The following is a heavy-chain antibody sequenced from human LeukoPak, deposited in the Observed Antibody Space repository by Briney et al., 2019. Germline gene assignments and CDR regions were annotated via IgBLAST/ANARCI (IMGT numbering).Heavy chain of an antibody. CDR2: INHSGST. CDR1: GGFFSGYY. CDR3: ARLDHRRFYDSSGQIDY. D-gene: IGHD3-22*01. Sequence: PSETLSLTCAVYGGFFSGYYWSWIRQPPEKGLEWIGEINHSGSTNYNPSLKSRVTISVDTSKNQCSLKLSSVTAADTAVYYCARLDHRRFYDSSGQIDYWGQGTLVTVSS. V-gene: IGHV4-34*01. J-gene: IGHJ4*02.